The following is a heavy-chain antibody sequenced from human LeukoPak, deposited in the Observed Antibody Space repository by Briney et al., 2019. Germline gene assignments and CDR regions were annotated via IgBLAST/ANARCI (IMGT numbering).Heavy chain of an antibody. Sequence: ASVKVSCKASGYTFTSYYMHWVRQAPGQGLEWMGIINPSGGSTSYAQKFQGRVTMTRDTFTSTVYMELSSLRSEDTAVYYCARDGAAAPLDYYYGMDVWGQGTTVTVSS. CDR3: ARDGAAAPLDYYYGMDV. V-gene: IGHV1-46*01. CDR2: INPSGGST. CDR1: GYTFTSYY. J-gene: IGHJ6*02. D-gene: IGHD6-13*01.